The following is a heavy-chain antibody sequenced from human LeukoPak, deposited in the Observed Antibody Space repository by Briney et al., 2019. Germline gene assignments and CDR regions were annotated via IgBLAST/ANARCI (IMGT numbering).Heavy chain of an antibody. D-gene: IGHD2-2*01. CDR1: GYTFTSYD. Sequence: ASVKVSCKASGYTFTSYDINWVRQATGQGLEWMGWMNPNSGNTGYAQKFQGRVTMTRNTSISTAYMELSSLRSEDTAVYYCARSDIVVVPAVLYYYMDVWGKGTTVTVSS. CDR2: MNPNSGNT. CDR3: ARSDIVVVPAVLYYYMDV. V-gene: IGHV1-8*01. J-gene: IGHJ6*03.